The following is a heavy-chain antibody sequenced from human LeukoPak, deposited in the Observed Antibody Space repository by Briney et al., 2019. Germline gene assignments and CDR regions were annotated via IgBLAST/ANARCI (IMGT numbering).Heavy chain of an antibody. CDR3: ARDGDSYDYVPFDY. D-gene: IGHD3-16*01. J-gene: IGHJ4*02. CDR2: ISGSGGST. CDR1: GFTFSSYA. Sequence: PGGSLRLSCAASGFTFSSYAMSWVRQAPGKGLEWVSAISGSGGSTYYADSVKGRFTISRDNSKNTLYLQMNSLRAEDTAVYYCARDGDSYDYVPFDYWGQGTLVTVSS. V-gene: IGHV3-23*01.